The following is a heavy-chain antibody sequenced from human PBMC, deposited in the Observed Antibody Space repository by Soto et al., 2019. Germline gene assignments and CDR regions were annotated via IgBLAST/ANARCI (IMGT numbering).Heavy chain of an antibody. V-gene: IGHV1-18*03. CDR3: ARERCSSTSCYKGPFCYYAMDV. CDR1: GYTFTTYG. J-gene: IGHJ6*02. Sequence: QVQLVQSGAEVKKPGASVKVSCKASGYTFTTYGISWVRQAPGQGLEWMGWISAYNGNTNYAQKLQGRVTMTTDTSTSTAYMVLRSLRSDDMAVYYCARERCSSTSCYKGPFCYYAMDVWGQGTTVTVSS. CDR2: ISAYNGNT. D-gene: IGHD2-2*02.